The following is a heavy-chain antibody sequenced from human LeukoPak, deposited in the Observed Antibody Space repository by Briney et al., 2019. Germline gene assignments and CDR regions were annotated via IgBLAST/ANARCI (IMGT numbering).Heavy chain of an antibody. D-gene: IGHD5-12*01. J-gene: IGHJ4*02. CDR2: IWYDGSIK. CDR3: TIGDSGYELEY. Sequence: GGSLTRSCTASVFTFSRFDEHWAREAPGKGLEWVAVIWYDGSIKNYADSVKGRFSISRDNSKNTLYLQMNSLRAEDRALYYCTIGDSGYELEYWGRGTLVTVSS. V-gene: IGHV3-33*08. CDR1: VFTFSRFD.